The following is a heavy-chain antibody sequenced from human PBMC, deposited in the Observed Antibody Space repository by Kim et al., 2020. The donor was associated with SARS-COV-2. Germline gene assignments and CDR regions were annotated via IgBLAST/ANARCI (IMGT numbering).Heavy chain of an antibody. J-gene: IGHJ4*02. CDR3: ARDRGDGSGSYYDY. CDR2: IIPIFGTA. Sequence: SVKVSCKASGGTFSSYAISWVRQAPGQGLEWMGGIIPIFGTANYAQKFQGRVTITADESTSTAYMELSSLRSEDTAVYYCARDRGDGSGSYYDYWGQGTLVTVSS. D-gene: IGHD3-10*01. CDR1: GGTFSSYA. V-gene: IGHV1-69*13.